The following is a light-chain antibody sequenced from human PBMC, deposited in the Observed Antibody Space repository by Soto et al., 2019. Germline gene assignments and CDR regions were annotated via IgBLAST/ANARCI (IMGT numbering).Light chain of an antibody. V-gene: IGKV3-15*01. CDR1: QSVSSN. J-gene: IGKJ1*01. CDR3: RHYNNWPPWT. Sequence: EIVMTQSPATLSVSPGERATLSCKASQSVSSNLAWYQQKPGQAPRLLIYGASTRATGIPARFSGSGSGTEFTLTISSLQSEDCAVYYYRHYNNWPPWTFGQGTKVEIK. CDR2: GAS.